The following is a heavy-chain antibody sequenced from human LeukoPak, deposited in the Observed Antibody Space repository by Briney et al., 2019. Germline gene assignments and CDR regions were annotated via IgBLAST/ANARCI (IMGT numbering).Heavy chain of an antibody. CDR3: ALTGKYYDSSGYYHYSNWYFDL. CDR2: INPNSGGT. D-gene: IGHD3-22*01. V-gene: IGHV1-2*02. J-gene: IGHJ2*01. CDR1: GYTFTGYY. Sequence: GASVKVSCKASGYTFTGYYMHWVRQAPGQGLDWMGWINPNSGGTNYAQKFQGRVTMTRDTSISTAYMELSRMRSDDTAVYSCALTGKYYDSSGYYHYSNWYFDLWGRGTLVTVSS.